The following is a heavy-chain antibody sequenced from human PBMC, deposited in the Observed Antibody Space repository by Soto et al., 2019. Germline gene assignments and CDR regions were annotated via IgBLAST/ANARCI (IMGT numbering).Heavy chain of an antibody. CDR3: ARDRYSSGWYSFDWFDP. CDR1: GFTFSSYS. J-gene: IGHJ5*02. D-gene: IGHD6-19*01. Sequence: PGGSLRLSCAASGFTFSSYSMNWVRQAPGKGLEWVSSISSSSSYTYYADSVKGRFTISRDNAKNSLYLQMNSLRAEDTAVYYCARDRYSSGWYSFDWFDPWGQGTLVTVSS. V-gene: IGHV3-21*01. CDR2: ISSSSSYT.